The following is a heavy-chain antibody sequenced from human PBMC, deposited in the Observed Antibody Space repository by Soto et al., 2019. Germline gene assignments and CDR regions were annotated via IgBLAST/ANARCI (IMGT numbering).Heavy chain of an antibody. V-gene: IGHV4-34*01. D-gene: IGHD6-13*01. CDR2: INHSGST. CDR1: GGSFSGYY. Sequence: SETLSLTCTVYGGSFSGYYWSWIRQPPGKGLEWIGEINHSGSTNYNPSLKSRVTISVDTSKNQFSLKLSSVTAADTAVYYCARGRGRAAAAWFDPWGQGTLVTVSS. J-gene: IGHJ5*02. CDR3: ARGRGRAAAAWFDP.